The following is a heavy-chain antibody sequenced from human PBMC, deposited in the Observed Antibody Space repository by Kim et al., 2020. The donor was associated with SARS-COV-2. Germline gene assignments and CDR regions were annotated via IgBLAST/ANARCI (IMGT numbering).Heavy chain of an antibody. CDR3: AKDRGNTVTNSEY. D-gene: IGHD4-17*01. J-gene: IGHJ4*02. V-gene: IGHV3-23*01. CDR2: ISGSGGST. CDR1: GFTFSSYA. Sequence: GGSLRLSCAASGFTFSSYAMSWVRQAPGKGLEWVSTISGSGGSTYYADSVKGRFTISRDNSKNTLYLQMNSLRAEDTAVYYCAKDRGNTVTNSEYWGQGTLVTVSS.